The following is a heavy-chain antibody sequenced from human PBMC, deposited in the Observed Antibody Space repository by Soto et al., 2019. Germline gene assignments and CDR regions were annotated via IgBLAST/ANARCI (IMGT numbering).Heavy chain of an antibody. J-gene: IGHJ6*02. D-gene: IGHD2-15*01. Sequence: PSQTLSLTCVISGDSVSSNGACWNWIRQSPSRGLQWLGRIYYRSKWFHDYAASVESRMAINPDTSRNQFSLQLNYVTPEDTAVYYCARVHCSAGTSLGGLDFWGQGTTGTVSS. CDR1: GDSVSSNGAC. CDR3: ARVHCSAGTSLGGLDF. CDR2: IYYRSKWFH. V-gene: IGHV6-1*01.